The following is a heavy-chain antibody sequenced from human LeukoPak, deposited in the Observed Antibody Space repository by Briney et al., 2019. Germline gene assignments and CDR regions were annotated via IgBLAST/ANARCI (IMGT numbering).Heavy chain of an antibody. V-gene: IGHV1-46*01. CDR3: ARGGQGYYDFWSGYCAY. CDR1: GYTFTSYY. D-gene: IGHD3-3*01. CDR2: INPSGGST. J-gene: IGHJ4*02. Sequence: APVKVSCKASGYTFTSYYMHWVRQAPGQGLEWMGIINPSGGSTSYAQKFQGRVTMTRDTSTSTVYMELSSLRSEDTAVYYCARGGQGYYDFWSGYCAYWGQGTLVTVSS.